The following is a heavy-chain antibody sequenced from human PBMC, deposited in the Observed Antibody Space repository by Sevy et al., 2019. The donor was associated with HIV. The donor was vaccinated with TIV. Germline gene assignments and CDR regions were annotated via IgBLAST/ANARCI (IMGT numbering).Heavy chain of an antibody. CDR2: ISYDGSNK. CDR1: GFTFSSYA. D-gene: IGHD3-10*01. V-gene: IGHV3-30*04. J-gene: IGHJ6*02. Sequence: GGSLRLSCAASGFTFSSYAMHWVRQAPGKGLEWVAVISYDGSNKYYADSVKGRFTISRDNSKNTLYLQMNSLRAEDTAXXYCARDQRRRITMVRGVKSSYYGMDVWGQGTTVTVSS. CDR3: ARDQRRRITMVRGVKSSYYGMDV.